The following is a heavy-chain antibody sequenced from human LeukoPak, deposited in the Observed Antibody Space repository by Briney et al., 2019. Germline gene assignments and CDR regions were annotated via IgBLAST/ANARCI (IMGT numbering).Heavy chain of an antibody. CDR2: IIPIFGTA. V-gene: IGHV1-69*05. CDR1: GGTFSSYA. Sequence: GSSVKVSCKASGGTFSSYAISWVRQAPGQGLEWMGGIIPIFGTANYAQKSQGRVTITTDESTSTAYMELSSLRSEDTAVYYCARASSKEMATIGFDYWGQGTLVTVSS. D-gene: IGHD5-24*01. CDR3: ARASSKEMATIGFDY. J-gene: IGHJ4*02.